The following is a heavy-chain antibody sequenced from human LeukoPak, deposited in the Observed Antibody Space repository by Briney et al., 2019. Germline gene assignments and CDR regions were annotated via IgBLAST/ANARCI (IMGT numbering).Heavy chain of an antibody. CDR3: ARLVSFTIFGVVIIPVYYFDD. D-gene: IGHD3-3*01. J-gene: IGHJ4*02. V-gene: IGHV1-18*01. CDR2: ISAYNGNT. Sequence: ASVKVSRKASGYTFTSYSISWGRQAPRPGREWMGWISAYNGNTNYAQKLQGRVTMTTDTSTSTAYIALRSLRSDDTAVYYCARLVSFTIFGVVIIPVYYFDDWGQGALVTVSS. CDR1: GYTFTSYS.